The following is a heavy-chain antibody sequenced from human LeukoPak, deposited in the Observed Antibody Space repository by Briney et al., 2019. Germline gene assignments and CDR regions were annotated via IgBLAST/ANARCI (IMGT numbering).Heavy chain of an antibody. CDR1: GGSFSGYY. D-gene: IGHD5-18*01. CDR3: ARRINSVDTAMGY. V-gene: IGHV4-34*01. CDR2: INHSGST. Sequence: PSETLSLTCAVYGGSFSGYYWSWIRQPPGKGLEWIGEINHSGSTNYNPSLKSRVTISVNTSKNQFSLKLSSVTAADTAVYYCARRINSVDTAMGYWGQGTLVTVSS. J-gene: IGHJ4*02.